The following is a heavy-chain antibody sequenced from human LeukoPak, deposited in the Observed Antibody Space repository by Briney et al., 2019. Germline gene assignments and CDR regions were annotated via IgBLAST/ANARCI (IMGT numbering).Heavy chain of an antibody. J-gene: IGHJ5*02. V-gene: IGHV1-69*13. CDR1: GGTFSNYA. D-gene: IGHD1-26*01. CDR3: ARGPLAPYYSHSGPSDYKWFDA. CDR2: IITIFGTT. Sequence: ASVKVSCKASGGTFSNYAITWIRQAPGQGLEWMGGIITIFGTTNYAQKFQGRVAITADESTNTAYMELSSLRSVDTAVYYCARGPLAPYYSHSGPSDYKWFDAWGQGTLVTVSS.